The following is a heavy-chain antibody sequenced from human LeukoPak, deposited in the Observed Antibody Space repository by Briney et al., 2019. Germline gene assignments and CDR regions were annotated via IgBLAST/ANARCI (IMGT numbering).Heavy chain of an antibody. CDR1: GGSISSGGYY. Sequence: PSQTLSLTCTVSGGSISSGGYYWSWIRQHPGKGLVWSVYIYYSVSTYSNPSLKSRVTISVDTSKNQFSLNLSSVTAADTAVYYCARYCSSTNCYKGGFDPWGQGTLVTVSS. J-gene: IGHJ5*02. D-gene: IGHD2-2*02. V-gene: IGHV4-31*03. CDR2: IYYSVST. CDR3: ARYCSSTNCYKGGFDP.